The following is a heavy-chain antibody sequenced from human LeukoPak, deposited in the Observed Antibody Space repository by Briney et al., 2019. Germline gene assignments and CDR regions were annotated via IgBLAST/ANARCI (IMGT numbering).Heavy chain of an antibody. J-gene: IGHJ4*02. CDR2: MSPNSGDT. Sequence: ASVKVSCKASGYTFTSYGISWVRQAPGQGLEWMGWMSPNSGDTGYAQKFQDRVTMTRNTSISTAYMELSSLRSDDTAVYYCARGPPNWGYDYWGPGTLVTVSS. V-gene: IGHV1-8*02. CDR3: ARGPPNWGYDY. D-gene: IGHD7-27*01. CDR1: GYTFTSYG.